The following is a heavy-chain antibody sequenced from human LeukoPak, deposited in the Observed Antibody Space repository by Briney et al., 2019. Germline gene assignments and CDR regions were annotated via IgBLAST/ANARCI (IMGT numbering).Heavy chain of an antibody. CDR1: GFTFSSYA. CDR3: ARDDLTGEMDY. Sequence: GGSLRLSCAASGFTFSSYAMHWVRQAPGKGLEWAAVISYDGSNKYYADSVKGRFTISRDNSKNTLYLQMNSLRAEDTAVYYCARDDLTGEMDYWGQGTLVTVSS. CDR2: ISYDGSNK. V-gene: IGHV3-30*04. J-gene: IGHJ4*02. D-gene: IGHD3-9*01.